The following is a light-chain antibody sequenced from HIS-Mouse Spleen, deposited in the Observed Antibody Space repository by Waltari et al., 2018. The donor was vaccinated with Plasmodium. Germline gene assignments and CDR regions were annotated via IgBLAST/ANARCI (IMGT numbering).Light chain of an antibody. CDR3: QQYNSYSYT. V-gene: IGKV1-5*03. CDR2: KAS. CDR1: QSISNW. Sequence: DIQMTQSHSTLSASVGDRVTITCRASQSISNWLAWYQQKPGKAPKLLSYKASSLESGVPSRFSGSGSGTEFTLTISSLQPDDFATYYCQQYNSYSYTFGQGTKLEIK. J-gene: IGKJ2*01.